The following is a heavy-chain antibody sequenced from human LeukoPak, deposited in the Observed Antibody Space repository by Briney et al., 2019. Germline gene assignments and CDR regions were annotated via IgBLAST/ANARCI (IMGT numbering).Heavy chain of an antibody. CDR2: ISSSSSYI. Sequence: PGGSLRLSCTASGFTFSSYSMNWVRQAPGKGLEWVSSISSSSSYIYYADSVKGRFTISRDNAKNSLYLQMNSLRAEDTAVYYCARDLDVLAHAFDIWGQGTMVTVSS. J-gene: IGHJ3*02. CDR3: ARDLDVLAHAFDI. V-gene: IGHV3-21*01. CDR1: GFTFSSYS. D-gene: IGHD3-9*01.